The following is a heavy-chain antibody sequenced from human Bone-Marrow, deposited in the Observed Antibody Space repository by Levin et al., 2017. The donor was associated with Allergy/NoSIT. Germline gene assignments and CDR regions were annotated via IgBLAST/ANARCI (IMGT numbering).Heavy chain of an antibody. CDR1: GFTFDVYA. J-gene: IGHJ3*01. D-gene: IGHD1-26*01. V-gene: IGHV3-9*01. Sequence: SLKISCAASGFTFDVYAMHWVRHAPGKGLEWVSGISLNSGSIAYADSVKGRFTISRDNARESLYLQMNSLRAEDTALYYCAKGYSGSYLGAFDFWSQGTMVNVFS. CDR2: ISLNSGSI. CDR3: AKGYSGSYLGAFDF.